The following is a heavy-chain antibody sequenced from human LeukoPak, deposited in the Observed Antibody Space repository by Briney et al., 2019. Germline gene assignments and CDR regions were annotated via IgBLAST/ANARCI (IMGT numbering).Heavy chain of an antibody. V-gene: IGHV4-39*07. CDR3: AREDSSGWYSFDY. CDR1: GGSISSSSYY. CDR2: IYYSGST. D-gene: IGHD6-19*01. J-gene: IGHJ4*02. Sequence: PSETLSLTCTVSGGSISSSSYYWGWIRQPPGKGLEWIGSIYYSGSTYYNPSLKSRVTISVDTSKNQFSLKLSSVTAADTAVYYCAREDSSGWYSFDYWGQGTLVTVSS.